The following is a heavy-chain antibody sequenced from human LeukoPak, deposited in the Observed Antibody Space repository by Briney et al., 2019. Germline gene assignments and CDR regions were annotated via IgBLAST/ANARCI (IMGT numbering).Heavy chain of an antibody. V-gene: IGHV1-2*02. CDR3: ATHQGYCSSTSCYYDYYYYGMDV. Sequence: GASVKVSCKASGYTFTGYYMHWVRQAPGQGLEWMGWINPNSGGTNYAQKFQGRVTMTRDTSISTAYMELSRLRSDDTAVHYCATHQGYCSSTSCYYDYYYYGMDVWGQGTTVTVSS. D-gene: IGHD2-2*01. CDR2: INPNSGGT. J-gene: IGHJ6*02. CDR1: GYTFTGYY.